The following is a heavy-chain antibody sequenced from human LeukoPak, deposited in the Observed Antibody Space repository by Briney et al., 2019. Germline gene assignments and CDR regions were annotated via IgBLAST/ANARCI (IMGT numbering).Heavy chain of an antibody. V-gene: IGHV1-69*13. CDR2: IIPIFGTA. CDR3: VRGPRYYDDSGFHYGVFDI. CDR1: GGTFSSYA. D-gene: IGHD3-16*01. Sequence: ASVKVSCKASGGTFSSYAISWVRQAPGQGLEWMGGIIPIFGTANYAQKFQGRVTITADESTSTAYMELNSLTADDTAVYYCVRGPRYYDDSGFHYGVFDIWGQGTLVTVSS. J-gene: IGHJ3*02.